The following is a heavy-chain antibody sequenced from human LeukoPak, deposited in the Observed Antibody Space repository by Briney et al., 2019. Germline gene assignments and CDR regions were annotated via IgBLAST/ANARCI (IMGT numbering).Heavy chain of an antibody. Sequence: GSLRLSCAASGFTFSSYAMSWVRQAPGKGLEWGSAISGSGGSTYYADSVKGRFTISRDNSKNTLYLQMNSLRAEDTAVYYCAKRGSSTSCFDYWGQGTLVTVSS. V-gene: IGHV3-23*01. D-gene: IGHD2-2*01. CDR3: AKRGSSTSCFDY. J-gene: IGHJ4*02. CDR1: GFTFSSYA. CDR2: ISGSGGST.